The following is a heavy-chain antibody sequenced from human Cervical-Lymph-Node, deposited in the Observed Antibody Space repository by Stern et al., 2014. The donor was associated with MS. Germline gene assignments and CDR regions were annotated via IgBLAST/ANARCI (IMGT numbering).Heavy chain of an antibody. J-gene: IGHJ4*02. D-gene: IGHD2-15*01. CDR3: GRDTCRGGGCYFRY. CDR2: VSNEGSKQ. CDR1: GFIFSNYA. V-gene: IGHV3-30-3*01. Sequence: QVQLVQSGGGVVQPGRSLRLSCAASGFIFSNYAMHWVRQAPGKGLDWVAFVSNEGSKQFYADSVKGRFTISRDNANNTLYLQMNSLRPEDTAVYYCGRDTCRGGGCYFRYWGQGSLTTVPP.